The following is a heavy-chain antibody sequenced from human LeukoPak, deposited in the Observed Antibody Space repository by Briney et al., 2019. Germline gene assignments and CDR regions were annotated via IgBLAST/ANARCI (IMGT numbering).Heavy chain of an antibody. Sequence: GGSLRLSCAASGFTFSFFWMSWVRQAPGKGLEWVSFISYDGSKTYYADSVKGRLTISRDNAKNSRYLQMNSLRAEDTAVYYCARGGAYGLDYWGQGTLVTVSS. CDR3: ARGGAYGLDY. CDR1: GFTFSFFW. V-gene: IGHV3-7*05. D-gene: IGHD3-10*01. J-gene: IGHJ4*02. CDR2: ISYDGSKT.